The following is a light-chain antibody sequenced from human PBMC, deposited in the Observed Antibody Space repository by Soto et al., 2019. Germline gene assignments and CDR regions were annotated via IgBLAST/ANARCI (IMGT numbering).Light chain of an antibody. CDR3: QQSYGTPIT. CDR1: QSFSTY. Sequence: DIQMTQSPSSLSASVGDRVTITCRASQSFSTYLAWYQQKPGKVPKLLISGISTLQSGVPSRFSGSGYGTDFTLTITSLQPEDFATYYCQQSYGTPITFGQGTRLEIK. V-gene: IGKV1-27*01. CDR2: GIS. J-gene: IGKJ5*01.